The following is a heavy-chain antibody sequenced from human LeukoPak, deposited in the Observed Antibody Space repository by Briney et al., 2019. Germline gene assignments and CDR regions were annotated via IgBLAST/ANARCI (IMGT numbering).Heavy chain of an antibody. V-gene: IGHV3-21*01. CDR1: GFTFSSYS. J-gene: IGHJ4*02. D-gene: IGHD1-26*01. CDR2: ISSSSSHI. Sequence: GGSLRLSCAASGFTFSSYSMNWVRQAPGKGLEWVSSISSSSSHIYYADSVKGRFTISRDNSKNTLYLQMNSLRAEDTAVYYCARGDEWELPSYFDYWGQGTLVTVSS. CDR3: ARGDEWELPSYFDY.